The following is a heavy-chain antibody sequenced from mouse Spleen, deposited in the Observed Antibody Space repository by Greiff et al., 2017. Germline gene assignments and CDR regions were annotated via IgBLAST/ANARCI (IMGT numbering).Heavy chain of an antibody. CDR2: IWSDGST. V-gene: IGHV2-6-1*01. J-gene: IGHJ3*01. D-gene: IGHD2-4*01. CDR1: GFSLTSYG. CDR3: ARQYDYDRAWFAY. Sequence: VMLVESGPGLVAPSQSLSITCTISGFSLTSYGVHWVRQPPGKGLEWLVVIWSDGSTTYNSALKSRLSISKDNSKSQVFLKMNSLQTDDTAMYYCARQYDYDRAWFAYWGQGTLVTVSA.